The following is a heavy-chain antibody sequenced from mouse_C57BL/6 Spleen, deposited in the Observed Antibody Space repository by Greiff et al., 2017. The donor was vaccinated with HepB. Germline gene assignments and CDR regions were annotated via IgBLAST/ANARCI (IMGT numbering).Heavy chain of an antibody. J-gene: IGHJ4*01. CDR3: ARSGGLRRGGNAMDY. D-gene: IGHD2-4*01. CDR1: GYAFSSYW. Sequence: VKLVESGAELVKPGASVKISCKASGYAFSSYWMNWVKQRPGKGLEWIGQIYPGDGDTNYNGKFKGKATLTADKSSSTAYMQLSSLTSEDSAVYFCARSGGLRRGGNAMDYWGQGTSVTVSS. V-gene: IGHV1-80*01. CDR2: IYPGDGDT.